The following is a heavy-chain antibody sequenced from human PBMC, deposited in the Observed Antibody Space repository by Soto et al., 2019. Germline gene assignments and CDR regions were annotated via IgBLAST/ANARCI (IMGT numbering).Heavy chain of an antibody. D-gene: IGHD3-10*01. CDR1: GGSISSSSYY. Sequence: SETLSLTCTVSGGSISSSSYYWGWIRQPPGKGLEWIGSIYYSGSTYYNPSLKSRVTISVDTSKNQFSLKLSSVTAADTAVYYCARSGSGSYIIQNFWFDPWGQGTLVTVSS. CDR2: IYYSGST. J-gene: IGHJ5*02. CDR3: ARSGSGSYIIQNFWFDP. V-gene: IGHV4-39*01.